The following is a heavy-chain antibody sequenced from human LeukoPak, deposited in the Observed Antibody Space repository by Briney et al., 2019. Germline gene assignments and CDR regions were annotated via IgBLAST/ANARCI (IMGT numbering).Heavy chain of an antibody. J-gene: IGHJ4*02. D-gene: IGHD3-3*01. CDR1: GFTFSSYA. CDR3: AKGGGRITIFGVVRRGPLDY. Sequence: PGGSLRLSCAASGFTFSSYAMSWVRQAPGKGLEWVSAISGSGGSTYYADSVKGRFTISRDNSKNTLYLQMNSLRAEDTAVYYCAKGGGRITIFGVVRRGPLDYWGQGTLVTVSS. V-gene: IGHV3-23*01. CDR2: ISGSGGST.